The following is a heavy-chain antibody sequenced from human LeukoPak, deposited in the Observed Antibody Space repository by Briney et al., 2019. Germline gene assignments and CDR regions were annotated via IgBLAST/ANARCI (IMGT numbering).Heavy chain of an antibody. V-gene: IGHV3-30*02. D-gene: IGHD6-13*01. CDR3: AKGQELSHAFDI. CDR2: IWYGGSNK. CDR1: GFTFSSYG. J-gene: IGHJ3*02. Sequence: SGGSLRLSCAASGFTFSSYGMHWVRQAPGKGLEWVAVIWYGGSNKYYADSVKGRFTISRDNSKNTLYLQMNSLRAEDTAVYYCAKGQELSHAFDIWGQGTMVTVSS.